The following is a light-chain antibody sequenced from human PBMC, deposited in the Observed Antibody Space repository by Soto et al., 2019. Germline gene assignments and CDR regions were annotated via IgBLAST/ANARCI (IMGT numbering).Light chain of an antibody. CDR2: AAS. V-gene: IGKV1-39*01. J-gene: IGKJ4*01. Sequence: IQMSKSQSSLSASVGDRVTITCRASQSISSYLNWYQQKPGKAPKLLIYAASSLQSGVPSRFSGSGSGTDFTLTISSLQPEDFATYYFQQSYSTPRTFGGGTKVDIK. CDR1: QSISSY. CDR3: QQSYSTPRT.